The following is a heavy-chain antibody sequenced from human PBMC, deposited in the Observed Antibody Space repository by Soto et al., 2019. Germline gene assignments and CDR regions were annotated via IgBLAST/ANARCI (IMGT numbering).Heavy chain of an antibody. Sequence: PGWSLRLSCAASGFSFSSYLMNLVRQAPGKGLEWVANIKQDGSQKYYVDSVKGRFTISRDNAKNSLYLQMNSLRAEDTAIYYCARSNYDFWSGGSLDIWGQGTMVTVSS. J-gene: IGHJ3*02. CDR3: ARSNYDFWSGGSLDI. CDR1: GFSFSSYL. D-gene: IGHD3-3*01. CDR2: IKQDGSQK. V-gene: IGHV3-7*03.